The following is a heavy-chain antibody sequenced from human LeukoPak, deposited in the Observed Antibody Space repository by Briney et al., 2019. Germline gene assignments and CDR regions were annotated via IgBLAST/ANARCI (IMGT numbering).Heavy chain of an antibody. Sequence: RASVKVSCKASGGTFSSYAISWVRQAPGRGLERMGGIIPIFGTANYAQKFQGRVTITADESTSTAYMELSSLRSEDTAVYYCARKRGYSGYDYGYWGQGTLVTVSS. CDR3: ARKRGYSGYDYGY. D-gene: IGHD5-12*01. CDR1: GGTFSSYA. CDR2: IIPIFGTA. J-gene: IGHJ4*02. V-gene: IGHV1-69*01.